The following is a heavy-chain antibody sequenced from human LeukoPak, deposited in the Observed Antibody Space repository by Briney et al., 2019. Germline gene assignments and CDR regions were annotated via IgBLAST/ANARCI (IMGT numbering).Heavy chain of an antibody. CDR1: GGSISSYY. CDR2: IYYSRST. Sequence: SETLSLTCTVSGGSISSYYWSWIRQPPGKGLEWIGYIYYSRSTNYNPSLKSRVTISVDTSKNQFSLKLSSVTAADTAVYYCAGDPFVEMATARPPWGQGTLVTVSS. D-gene: IGHD5-24*01. J-gene: IGHJ5*02. CDR3: AGDPFVEMATARPP. V-gene: IGHV4-59*08.